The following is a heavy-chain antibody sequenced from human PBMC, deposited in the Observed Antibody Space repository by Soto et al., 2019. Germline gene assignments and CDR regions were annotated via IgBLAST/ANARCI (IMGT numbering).Heavy chain of an antibody. CDR1: GINFRSCA. CDR2: IIYDGSSQ. D-gene: IGHD3-16*01. Sequence: PGGSLRLSCAASGINFRSCAMHWVRQAPGKGLEWVAVIIYDGSSQYYADSVKGRFTISRDNSRNTLYLQMNSLRPEDTAVYYFAKSPSGPGCLQAYWGQGSSDPGSS. J-gene: IGHJ4*01. V-gene: IGHV3-30-3*02. CDR3: AKSPSGPGCLQAY.